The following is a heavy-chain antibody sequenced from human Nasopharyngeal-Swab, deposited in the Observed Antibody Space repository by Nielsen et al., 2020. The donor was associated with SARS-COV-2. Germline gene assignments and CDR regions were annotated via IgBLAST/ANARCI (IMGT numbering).Heavy chain of an antibody. D-gene: IGHD2-15*01. CDR1: GFIFSNHY. Sequence: GESLKISCAASGFIFSNHYMTWVRQAPGKGLEWVANIKQDGSETFYVDSVKGRFTVSRDDSENTLYLQVSSLKTEDTAVYYCAAGSDYWGQGTLVTVSS. CDR2: IKQDGSET. J-gene: IGHJ4*02. CDR3: AAGSDY. V-gene: IGHV3-7*02.